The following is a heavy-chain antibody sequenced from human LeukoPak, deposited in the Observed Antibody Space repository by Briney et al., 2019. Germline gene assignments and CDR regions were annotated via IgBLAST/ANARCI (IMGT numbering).Heavy chain of an antibody. J-gene: IGHJ4*02. CDR1: GYTFTGYY. CDR2: IHPNIGNT. CDR3: AKVTATTFDY. V-gene: IGHV1-2*02. Sequence: ASVKVSCKASGYTFTGYYIHWVRQAPGQGLEWMGWIHPNIGNTNYAQEFQGRVTMTRDTSISTAYMELNRLTSDDTAVYYCAKVTATTFDYWGQGTLVTVSS. D-gene: IGHD2-21*02.